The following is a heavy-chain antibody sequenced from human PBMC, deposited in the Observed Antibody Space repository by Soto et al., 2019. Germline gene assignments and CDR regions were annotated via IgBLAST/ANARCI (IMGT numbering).Heavy chain of an antibody. CDR3: ARLGGYVSVGYYYLWDS. V-gene: IGHV4-39*01. J-gene: IGHJ4*02. CDR2: INHSGST. Sequence: QLQLQESGPGLVKPSETLSLTCRVSDGSMNSDSSYWGWIRQPPGKGLEWIGVINHSGSTYHNLPLKGRVTMSVDASRNQFSLKLTSMTAADTAVYYCARLGGYVSVGYYYLWDSWGQGTLVTVSS. CDR1: DGSMNSDSSY. D-gene: IGHD3-22*01.